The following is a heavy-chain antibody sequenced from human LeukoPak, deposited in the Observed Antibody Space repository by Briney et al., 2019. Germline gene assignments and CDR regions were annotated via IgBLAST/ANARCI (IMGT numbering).Heavy chain of an antibody. J-gene: IGHJ4*02. D-gene: IGHD4-17*01. V-gene: IGHV1-2*06. Sequence: ASVKVSCKASGYTFTDYYMYWVRQAPGQGLEWMGRINPNSGDTFYAQKFQGRVTMTRDTSISTAYMELSRLRSDDTAVYYCARVMKATVRASNFDYWGQGTLVTVSS. CDR2: INPNSGDT. CDR3: ARVMKATVRASNFDY. CDR1: GYTFTDYY.